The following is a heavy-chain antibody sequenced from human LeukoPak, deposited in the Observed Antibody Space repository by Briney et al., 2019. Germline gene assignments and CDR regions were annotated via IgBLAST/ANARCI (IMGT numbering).Heavy chain of an antibody. CDR3: VRDRDWAFDY. J-gene: IGHJ4*02. CDR1: GFTFSSYV. D-gene: IGHD2-21*02. Sequence: GGSLRLSCAASGFTFSSYVMHWVRQAPGKGLEWVTFVRSDGSDKYYADSVKGRFTFSRDNSKNTVYLQMNSLRPEDTAVYYCVRDRDWAFDYWGQGSLVTVSS. CDR2: VRSDGSDK. V-gene: IGHV3-30*02.